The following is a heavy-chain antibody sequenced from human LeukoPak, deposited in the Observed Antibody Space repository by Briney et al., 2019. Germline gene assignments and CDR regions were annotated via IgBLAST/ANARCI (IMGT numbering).Heavy chain of an antibody. J-gene: IGHJ4*02. D-gene: IGHD6-13*01. CDR2: IYYSGST. CDR1: GGSISSGGYS. V-gene: IGHV4-30-4*07. Sequence: TLSLTCAVSGGSISSGGYSWSWIRQPPGKGLEWIGYIYYSGSTYYNPSLKSRVTISVDTSKNQFSLKLSSVTAADTAVYYCARVSSSWYDYFDYWGQGTLVTVSS. CDR3: ARVSSSWYDYFDY.